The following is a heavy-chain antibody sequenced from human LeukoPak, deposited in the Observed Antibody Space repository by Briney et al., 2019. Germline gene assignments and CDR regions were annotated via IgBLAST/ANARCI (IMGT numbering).Heavy chain of an antibody. CDR3: ATLTGGDDAFDI. J-gene: IGHJ3*02. CDR1: GASISSYY. Sequence: SETLSLTCTVSGASISSYYWSWLRQPPGKGLEWIGYIFYTGSTNYNPSLKSRVTISVLTSKNRFSLKLSSMTAADTAVYYCATLTGGDDAFDIWGEGTMVTVSS. V-gene: IGHV4-59*01. CDR2: IFYTGST. D-gene: IGHD4-23*01.